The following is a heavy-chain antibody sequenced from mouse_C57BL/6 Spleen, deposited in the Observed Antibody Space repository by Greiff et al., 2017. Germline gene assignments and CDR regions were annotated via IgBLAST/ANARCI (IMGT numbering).Heavy chain of an antibody. CDR2: IYPRSGNT. V-gene: IGHV1-81*01. CDR1: GYTFTSYG. D-gene: IGHD3-2*02. CDR3: ARDSSGYGFAY. Sequence: QVQLKQSGAELARPGASVKLSCKASGYTFTSYGISWVKQRTGQGLEWIGEIYPRSGNTYYNEKFQGKATLTADKSSSTAYMELRSLTSEDSAVDFCARDSSGYGFAYWGQGTLVTVSA. J-gene: IGHJ3*01.